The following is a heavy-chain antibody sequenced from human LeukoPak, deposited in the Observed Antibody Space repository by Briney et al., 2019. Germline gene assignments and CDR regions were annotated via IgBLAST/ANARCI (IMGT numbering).Heavy chain of an antibody. CDR3: ARDSSGYSLPLYYFDY. Sequence: GGSLRLSCAASGFTFSSYAMHWVRQAPGKGLEWVAVISYDGSNKYYADSVKGRFTISRDNSKNTLYLQMNSLRAEDTAVYYCARDSSGYSLPLYYFDYWGQGTLVTVSS. D-gene: IGHD3-22*01. CDR2: ISYDGSNK. J-gene: IGHJ4*02. V-gene: IGHV3-30*01. CDR1: GFTFSSYA.